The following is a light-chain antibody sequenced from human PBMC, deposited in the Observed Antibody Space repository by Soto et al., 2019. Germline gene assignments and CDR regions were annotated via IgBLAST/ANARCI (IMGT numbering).Light chain of an antibody. J-gene: IGKJ4*01. V-gene: IGKV3-15*01. CDR3: QQYNNWPIT. Sequence: EIVMTQSPATLSVSPGERATLSFIASQSVSSNLAWYQQKPGQAPRLLIYGASTRATGIPARFSGSGSGTEFTLTISSLQSEDFAVYYCQQYNNWPITFGGGTKVDIK. CDR2: GAS. CDR1: QSVSSN.